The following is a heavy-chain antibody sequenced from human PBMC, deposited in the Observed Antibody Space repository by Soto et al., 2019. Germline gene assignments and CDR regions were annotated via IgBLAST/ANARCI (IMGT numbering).Heavy chain of an antibody. CDR1: GYTLTELS. Sequence: AAVKVSCKVSGYTLTELSMHWVRQAPGKGLEWMGGFDPEDGETIYAQKFQGRVTMTEDTSTDTAYMELSSLRSEDTAVYYCATTVSGVVGPHCIFYRGQGILVPVSS. CDR2: FDPEDGET. D-gene: IGHD2-15*01. J-gene: IGHJ4*02. V-gene: IGHV1-24*01. CDR3: ATTVSGVVGPHCIFY.